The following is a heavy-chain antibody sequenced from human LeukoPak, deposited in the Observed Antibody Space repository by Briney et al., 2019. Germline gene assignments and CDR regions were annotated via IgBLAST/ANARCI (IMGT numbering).Heavy chain of an antibody. V-gene: IGHV4-59*01. J-gene: IGHJ6*03. CDR1: GGSISSYY. Sequence: SETLSLTCTVSGGSISSYYWSWIRQPPGKGLEWIGYIYYSGSTNYNPSLKSRVTISVDTSKNQFSLKLSSVTAADAAVYYCARDGHYYYMDVWGKGTTVTVSS. CDR3: ARDGHYYYMDV. CDR2: IYYSGST.